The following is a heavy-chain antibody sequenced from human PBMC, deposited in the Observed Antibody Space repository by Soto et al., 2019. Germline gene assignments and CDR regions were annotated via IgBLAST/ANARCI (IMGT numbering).Heavy chain of an antibody. CDR2: INIVGGNT. CDR1: GFTFSNYA. V-gene: IGHV3-23*01. Sequence: VQLLESGGGLVQPGWSLRLSCAASGFTFSNYAMSWVRQAPGKALEWVSSINIVGGNTNYADSVRGRFTMSRDDSKNTVFLQMNSLRAEDTAIYYCTKNYYFDSWGQGTLVTVSS. CDR3: TKNYYFDS. J-gene: IGHJ4*02.